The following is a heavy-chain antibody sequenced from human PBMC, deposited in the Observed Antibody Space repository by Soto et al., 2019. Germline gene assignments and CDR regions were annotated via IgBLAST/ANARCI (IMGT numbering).Heavy chain of an antibody. Sequence: QLQLQESGPGLVKPSETLSLTCTVSGGSISSSSYYWGWIRQPPGKGLEWIGSIYYSGSTYYNPSLKSRVTISVDTSKNQFSLKLSSVTAADTAVYYCARPPLGYYYYGMDVWGQGTTVTVSS. CDR3: ARPPLGYYYYGMDV. CDR1: GGSISSSSYY. J-gene: IGHJ6*02. V-gene: IGHV4-39*01. CDR2: IYYSGST.